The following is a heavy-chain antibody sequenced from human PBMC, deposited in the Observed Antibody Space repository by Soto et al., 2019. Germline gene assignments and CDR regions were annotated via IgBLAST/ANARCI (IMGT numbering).Heavy chain of an antibody. CDR3: ARDTGDGTFDF. CDR1: GYTFTSYG. CDR2: INAGYGNT. D-gene: IGHD7-27*01. V-gene: IGHV1-3*01. J-gene: IGHJ4*02. Sequence: ASVKVSCKASGYTFTSYGISWVRQAPGQRLEWMGWINAGYGNTKSSQKFQDRVTISRDTSASTAYMELTSLRSEDTAVYYCARDTGDGTFDFWGQGTLVTVSS.